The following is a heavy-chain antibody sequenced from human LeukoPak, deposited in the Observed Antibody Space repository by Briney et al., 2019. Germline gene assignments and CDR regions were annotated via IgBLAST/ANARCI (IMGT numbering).Heavy chain of an antibody. D-gene: IGHD3-3*01. Sequence: ASVKVSCKASGYTFTGYYMHWVRQAPGQGLEWMGRNNPNSGGTNYAQKFQGRVTMTRDTSISTAYMELSRLRSDDTAVYYCARAHSVLRFLEWLSYWGQGTLVTVSS. J-gene: IGHJ4*02. V-gene: IGHV1-2*06. CDR2: NNPNSGGT. CDR1: GYTFTGYY. CDR3: ARAHSVLRFLEWLSY.